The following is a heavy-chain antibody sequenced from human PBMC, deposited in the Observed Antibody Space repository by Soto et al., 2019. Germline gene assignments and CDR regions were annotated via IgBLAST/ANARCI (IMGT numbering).Heavy chain of an antibody. Sequence: GGSLRLSCAASGFTFSSYGMHWVRQAPGKGLEWVAVIWYDGSNKYYADSVKGRFTISRDNSKNTLYLQMNSLRAEDTAVYYCAREIAAYCSGGSCYIFDYWGQGTLVTVSS. CDR1: GFTFSSYG. CDR2: IWYDGSNK. J-gene: IGHJ4*02. D-gene: IGHD2-15*01. V-gene: IGHV3-33*01. CDR3: AREIAAYCSGGSCYIFDY.